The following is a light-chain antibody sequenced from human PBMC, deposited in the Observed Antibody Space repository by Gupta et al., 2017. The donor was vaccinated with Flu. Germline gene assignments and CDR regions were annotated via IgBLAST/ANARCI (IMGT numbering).Light chain of an antibody. CDR1: QSCRDDPNVKEY. V-gene: IGKV4-1*01. CDR2: GAT. Sequence: SLGQRATTNGKATQSCRDDPNVKEYLSWYQQKPGQPPKLLISGATTRESGVPDRFSGSGSGTDFTLTITSRQAEDVAVYYCQQRNNFPLTFGWGTXVEIK. J-gene: IGKJ4*01. CDR3: QQRNNFPLT.